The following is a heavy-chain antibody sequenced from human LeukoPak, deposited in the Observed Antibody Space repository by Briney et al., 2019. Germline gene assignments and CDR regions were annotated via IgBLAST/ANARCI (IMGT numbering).Heavy chain of an antibody. CDR1: GFTFSIYA. V-gene: IGHV3-23*01. J-gene: IGHJ3*02. Sequence: GGSLRLSCAASGFTFSIYAMSWVRQAPGKGLEWVSVISGSGGTAYYADSVKGRFTISRDNSKNTLYLQMNSLRAEDTAVYYCARDLGSSWYPSDAFDIWGQGTMVTVSS. D-gene: IGHD6-13*01. CDR3: ARDLGSSWYPSDAFDI. CDR2: ISGSGGTA.